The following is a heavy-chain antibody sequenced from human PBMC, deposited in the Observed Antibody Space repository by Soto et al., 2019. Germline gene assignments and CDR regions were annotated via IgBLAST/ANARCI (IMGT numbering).Heavy chain of an antibody. CDR2: IYYSGST. CDR1: GGSISSSSYY. Sequence: PSETLSLTCTVSGGSISSSSYYWGWIRQPPGKGLEWIGSIYYSGSTYYNPSLKSRVTISVDTSKNQFSLKLSSVTAADTAVYYCAIHGDHDYYYYYGMDVWGQGTTVTVSS. CDR3: AIHGDHDYYYYYGMDV. D-gene: IGHD4-17*01. V-gene: IGHV4-39*01. J-gene: IGHJ6*02.